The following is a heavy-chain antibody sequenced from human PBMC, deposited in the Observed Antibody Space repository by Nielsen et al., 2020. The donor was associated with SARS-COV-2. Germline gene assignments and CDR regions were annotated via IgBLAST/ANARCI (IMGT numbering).Heavy chain of an antibody. CDR2: ISGSGGST. V-gene: IGHV3-23*01. CDR1: GFTFSSYA. Sequence: GESLKISCAASGFTFSSYAMSWVRQASGKWLEWVSAISGSGGSTYYADSVKGRFTISRDNSKNTLYLQMNSLRAEDTAVYYCAEDYYDSSGYHIWGYFDYWGQGTLVTVSS. J-gene: IGHJ4*02. CDR3: AEDYYDSSGYHIWGYFDY. D-gene: IGHD3-22*01.